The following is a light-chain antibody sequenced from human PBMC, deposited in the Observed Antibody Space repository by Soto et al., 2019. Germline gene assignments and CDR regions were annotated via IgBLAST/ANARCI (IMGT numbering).Light chain of an antibody. V-gene: IGLV2-14*01. CDR3: SSFTSTSTFV. CDR2: EVS. J-gene: IGLJ1*01. CDR1: SSDVGGYNY. Sequence: QSVLTQPASVSGSPGQSIAISCTGTSSDVGGYNYVSWYQQHPGIAPRLLISEVSNRPSGVSNRFSGSKSGNTASLTISGLQDEDEADHYCSSFTSTSTFVFGTGTKVTV.